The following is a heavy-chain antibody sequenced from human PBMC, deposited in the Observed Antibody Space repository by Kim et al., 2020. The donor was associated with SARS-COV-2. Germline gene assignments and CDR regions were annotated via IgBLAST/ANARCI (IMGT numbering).Heavy chain of an antibody. CDR3: ARDLQMIRAIFPSSYDLDY. Sequence: GGSLRLSCVASGFTFSNYAVHWVRQAPGKGLEWVSYITNSGTNTYYADSVKGRFTISRDNAKNSQYLQMNSLRVEDTAVYYCARDLQMIRAIFPSSYDLDYWGQGTTVTVSS. CDR2: ITNSGTNT. D-gene: IGHD3-10*01. J-gene: IGHJ6*02. CDR1: GFTFSNYA. V-gene: IGHV3-48*01.